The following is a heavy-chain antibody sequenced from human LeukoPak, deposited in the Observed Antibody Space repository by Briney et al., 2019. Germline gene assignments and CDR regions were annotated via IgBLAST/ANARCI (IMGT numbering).Heavy chain of an antibody. Sequence: GASVKVSCKASGYTFTSYYMHWVRQAPGQGLEWMGIINPSGGSTSYAQKFQGRVTLTRDTSTSTVYMDLSSLRSEDTAMYYCAISKDRRFLEWLGTFDYWGQGTLVTVSS. CDR1: GYTFTSYY. D-gene: IGHD3-3*01. J-gene: IGHJ4*02. CDR2: INPSGGST. CDR3: AISKDRRFLEWLGTFDY. V-gene: IGHV1-46*01.